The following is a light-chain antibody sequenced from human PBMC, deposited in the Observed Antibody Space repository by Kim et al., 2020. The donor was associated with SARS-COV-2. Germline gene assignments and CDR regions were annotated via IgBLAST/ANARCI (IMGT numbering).Light chain of an antibody. V-gene: IGKV1-9*01. CDR1: QVITHY. J-gene: IGKJ5*01. CDR2: TAS. Sequence: ASVGDRVTITCRASQVITHYLAWYQQKPGEPPKLLISTASTLQSWVPSRFSATESGADFTLTSSSLQPEDFATYYCQQVHSYPVTFGQGTRLEIK. CDR3: QQVHSYPVT.